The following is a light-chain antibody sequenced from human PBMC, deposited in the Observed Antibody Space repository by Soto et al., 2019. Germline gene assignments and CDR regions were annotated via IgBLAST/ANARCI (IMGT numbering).Light chain of an antibody. CDR2: GAS. V-gene: IGKV3-15*01. Sequence: EIVMTQSRATLSVSPGERATRTCRASQSVTSNLAWYQQKPGQAPRLLIYGASTRVTGIPARFSGSGSGTEFTLTISSLQSEDFAVYYCQQYNNWPPKYTFGQGTKLEIK. J-gene: IGKJ2*01. CDR1: QSVTSN. CDR3: QQYNNWPPKYT.